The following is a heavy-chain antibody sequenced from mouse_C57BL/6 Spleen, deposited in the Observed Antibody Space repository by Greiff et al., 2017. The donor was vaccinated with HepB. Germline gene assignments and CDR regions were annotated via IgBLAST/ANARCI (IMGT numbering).Heavy chain of an antibody. J-gene: IGHJ4*01. D-gene: IGHD1-1*01. CDR3: ARGYGSSLYAMDY. Sequence: QVQLQQSGAELVRPGSSVKLSCKASGYTFTSYWLDWVKQRPGQGLEWIGNIYPSDSETHYNQKFKDKATLTVDKSSSTAYMQLSSLTSEDSAVYYCARGYGSSLYAMDYWGQGTSVTVSS. V-gene: IGHV1-61*01. CDR2: IYPSDSET. CDR1: GYTFTSYW.